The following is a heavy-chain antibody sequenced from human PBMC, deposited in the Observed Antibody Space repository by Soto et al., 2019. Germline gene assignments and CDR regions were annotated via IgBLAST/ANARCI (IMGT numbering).Heavy chain of an antibody. Sequence: QVQLQESGPGLVKPSGTLSLTCAVSGGSISSSNWWSWVRPPPGKGLEWIGEIYHSGSTNYNPSLNSRVTTSVDKSKNQFSLKLSSVTAADTAVYYCARGYGGNSELDYWGQGTLVTVSS. V-gene: IGHV4-4*02. CDR3: ARGYGGNSELDY. D-gene: IGHD2-21*02. J-gene: IGHJ4*02. CDR2: IYHSGST. CDR1: GGSISSSNW.